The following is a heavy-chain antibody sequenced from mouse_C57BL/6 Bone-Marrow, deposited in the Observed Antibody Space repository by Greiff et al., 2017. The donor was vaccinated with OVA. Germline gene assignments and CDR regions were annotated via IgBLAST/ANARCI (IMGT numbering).Heavy chain of an antibody. D-gene: IGHD1-1*01. J-gene: IGHJ4*01. V-gene: IGHV2-6*03. CDR3: AREFITTVVAYPSYAMDY. Sequence: VMLVESGPGLVAPSQSLSITCTVSGFSLTSYGVHWVRQPPGKGLEWLVVIWSDGSTTYNSAPKSRLNISKDNSKSQVFLKMNSLQTDDTAMYYCAREFITTVVAYPSYAMDYWGQGTSVTVSS. CDR1: GFSLTSYG. CDR2: IWSDGST.